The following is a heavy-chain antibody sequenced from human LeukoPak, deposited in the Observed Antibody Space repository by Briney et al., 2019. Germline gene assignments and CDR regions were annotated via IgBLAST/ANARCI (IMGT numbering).Heavy chain of an antibody. CDR3: ARESQYYYYYYMDV. V-gene: IGHV4-39*07. Sequence: SETLSLTCTVSGGSISSSSYYWGWIRQPPGKGLEWIGSIYYSGSTYYNPSLKSRVTISVDTSKNQFSLKLSSVTAADTAVYYRARESQYYYYYYMDVWGKGTTVTVSS. J-gene: IGHJ6*03. CDR1: GGSISSSSYY. CDR2: IYYSGST.